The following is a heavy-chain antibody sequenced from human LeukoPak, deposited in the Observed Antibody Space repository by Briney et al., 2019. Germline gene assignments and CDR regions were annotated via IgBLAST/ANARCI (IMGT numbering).Heavy chain of an antibody. J-gene: IGHJ5*02. CDR1: GGTFSSYT. D-gene: IGHD5-18*01. V-gene: IGHV1-69*13. CDR3: ARDLDSYGYSGWFDP. Sequence: SVKVSCKASGGTFSSYTISWVRQAPGQGLEWMGGIIPIFGTANYAQKFQGRVTITADESTSTAYMELSSLRSEDTAVYYCARDLDSYGYSGWFDPWGQGTLVTVST. CDR2: IIPIFGTA.